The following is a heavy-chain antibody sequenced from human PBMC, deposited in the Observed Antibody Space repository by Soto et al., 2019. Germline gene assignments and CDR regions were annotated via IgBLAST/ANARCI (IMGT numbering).Heavy chain of an antibody. V-gene: IGHV3-23*01. CDR3: ARQIGDFWSGYPTWYFDY. D-gene: IGHD3-3*01. Sequence: SLRLSCAASGFTFSSHAMNWVRQAPGKGLEWVSDISESGGSTYYADSVKGRFTISRDNAKNSLYLQMNSLRAEDTAVYYCARQIGDFWSGYPTWYFDYWGQGTLVTVSS. CDR2: ISESGGST. J-gene: IGHJ4*02. CDR1: GFTFSSHA.